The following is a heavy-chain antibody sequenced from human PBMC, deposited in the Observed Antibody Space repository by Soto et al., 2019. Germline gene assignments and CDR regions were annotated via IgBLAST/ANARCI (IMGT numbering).Heavy chain of an antibody. D-gene: IGHD2-2*01. J-gene: IGHJ5*02. Sequence: SETLSLTCTVSGDSISGGASFWSWIRQPPGKGLEWIANVYYSGSSYYNPSLKSRLTISVDTTKNQFSLQLKSMTAADTAVYYCAELSCTSSTCYFPGWFDPWGQGTLVTVSS. V-gene: IGHV4-30-4*01. CDR2: VYYSGSS. CDR3: AELSCTSSTCYFPGWFDP. CDR1: GDSISGGASF.